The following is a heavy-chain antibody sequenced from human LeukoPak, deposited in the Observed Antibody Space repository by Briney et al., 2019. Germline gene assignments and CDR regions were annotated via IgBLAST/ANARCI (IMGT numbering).Heavy chain of an antibody. D-gene: IGHD2-2*01. CDR1: GYSISSSNW. V-gene: IGHV4-28*01. J-gene: IGHJ1*01. CDR2: IYYSGST. Sequence: SETLSLTCAVSGYSISSSNWWGWIRQPPGKGLEWIGYIYYSGSTYYNPSLKSRVTMSVDTSKNQFSLKLSSVTAVDTAVYYCASCHTSCYRVQHWGQGTLVTVSS. CDR3: ASCHTSCYRVQH.